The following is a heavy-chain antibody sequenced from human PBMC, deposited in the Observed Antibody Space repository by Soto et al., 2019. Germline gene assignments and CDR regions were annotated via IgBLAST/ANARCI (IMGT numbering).Heavy chain of an antibody. CDR2: INAGNGNT. CDR1: GYTFTSYA. D-gene: IGHD3-3*01. J-gene: IGHJ5*02. CDR3: ARDPQNLLFLEGSPGWFDP. Sequence: GASVKVSCKASGYTFTSYAMHWVRQAPGQRLEWMGWINAGNGNTKYSQKFQGRVTITRDTSASTAYMELSSLRSEDTAVYYCARDPQNLLFLEGSPGWFDPWGQGTLVTVSS. V-gene: IGHV1-3*01.